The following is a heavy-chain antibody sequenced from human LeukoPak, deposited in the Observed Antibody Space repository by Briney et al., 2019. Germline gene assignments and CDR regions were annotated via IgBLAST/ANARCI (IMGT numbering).Heavy chain of an antibody. CDR2: ISGSGGST. Sequence: PGGSLRLSCAASGFTFSSYAMSWVRQAPGKGLEWVSTISGSGGSTSYADSVKGRFTISRDNSKNTLYLQMNSLRAEDTAVYYCAKDGSGWYTYYFDYWGRGTLVTVSS. CDR1: GFTFSSYA. V-gene: IGHV3-23*01. CDR3: AKDGSGWYTYYFDY. J-gene: IGHJ4*02. D-gene: IGHD6-19*01.